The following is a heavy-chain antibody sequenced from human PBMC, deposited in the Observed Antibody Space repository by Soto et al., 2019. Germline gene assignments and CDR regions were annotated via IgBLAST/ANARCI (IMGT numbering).Heavy chain of an antibody. Sequence: QVQLVQSGAEVKKPGASVKVSCKASGYTFTGYYMHWVRQAPGQGLEWMGWINPNSGGTNYAQKFQGRVTMTRDTSISTAYMELSRLRSDDTAVYYCAKDTIGYSSGVNWFDPWGQGTLVTVSS. V-gene: IGHV1-2*02. CDR2: INPNSGGT. J-gene: IGHJ5*02. D-gene: IGHD6-19*01. CDR3: AKDTIGYSSGVNWFDP. CDR1: GYTFTGYY.